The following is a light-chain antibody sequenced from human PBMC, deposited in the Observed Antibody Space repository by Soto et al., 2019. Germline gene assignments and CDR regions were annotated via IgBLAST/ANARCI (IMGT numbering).Light chain of an antibody. CDR1: QSISSY. CDR2: AVS. V-gene: IGKV1-39*01. Sequence: DIQMTQSPSSLSASIGDRVTITCRASQSISSYLNWYQQKPGKAPKLLMYAVSTLQSGVPSRFSGSGSGTDFTLTISSLQPEDFATYFYQQSYDTPFTFGPGTKVDIK. CDR3: QQSYDTPFT. J-gene: IGKJ3*01.